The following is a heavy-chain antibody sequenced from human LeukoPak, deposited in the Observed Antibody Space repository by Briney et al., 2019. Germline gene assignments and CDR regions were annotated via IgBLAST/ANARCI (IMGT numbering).Heavy chain of an antibody. CDR2: IRYDGNIK. Sequence: GGSLRLSCAASGFTFSSYGMHWVRQAPGKGLEWVAFIRYDGNIKYYADSVKGRFTISRDNSKNTLYLQMNSLRAEDTAVYYCAKDRVVTAMAAFNGYYFDYWGQGTLVTVSS. CDR3: AKDRVVTAMAAFNGYYFDY. D-gene: IGHD2-21*02. V-gene: IGHV3-30*02. J-gene: IGHJ4*02. CDR1: GFTFSSYG.